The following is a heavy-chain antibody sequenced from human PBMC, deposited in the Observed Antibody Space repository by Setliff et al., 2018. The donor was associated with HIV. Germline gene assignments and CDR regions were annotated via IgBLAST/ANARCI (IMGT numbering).Heavy chain of an antibody. CDR1: GGSISGYH. D-gene: IGHD6-13*01. V-gene: IGHV4-4*09. CDR3: ARSPSYRSSWEYYFDY. Sequence: SETLSLTCTVSGGSISGYHWNWLRQTPGKGLEWIGYIYTSRGTNYNHSLRTRVIISVDTSNQFSLKLSSVTAADAAVYYCARSPSYRSSWEYYFDYWGQGIMVTVSS. CDR2: IYTSRGT. J-gene: IGHJ4*02.